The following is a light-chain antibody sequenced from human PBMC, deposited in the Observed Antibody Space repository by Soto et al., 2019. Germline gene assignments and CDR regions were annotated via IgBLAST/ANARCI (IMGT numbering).Light chain of an antibody. CDR1: QGISTY. V-gene: IGKV1-39*01. Sequence: DIEMTQSPSSLSASVGDRVTLTCRASQGISTYLNWYQQKPGEAPKLLIYAASLLHSGVPSRFSGSGSGTDFTLIISSLQPDDFAVYYCQQSYSSPRTFGQGTKLEI. CDR2: AAS. CDR3: QQSYSSPRT. J-gene: IGKJ2*02.